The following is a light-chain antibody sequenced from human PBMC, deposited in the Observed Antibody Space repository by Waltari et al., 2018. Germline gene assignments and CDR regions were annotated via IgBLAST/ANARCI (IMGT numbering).Light chain of an antibody. Sequence: IVMTQSPATLSVSPGERATLSCRASQSVGGNLAGYQQQPRQAPRLLIYGASTWVTGLPARFSGSGSETEFTLTISSVQSEDFAVYYCQQYNDWPLYTFGQGTKLEIK. J-gene: IGKJ2*01. CDR1: QSVGGN. CDR2: GAS. CDR3: QQYNDWPLYT. V-gene: IGKV3-15*01.